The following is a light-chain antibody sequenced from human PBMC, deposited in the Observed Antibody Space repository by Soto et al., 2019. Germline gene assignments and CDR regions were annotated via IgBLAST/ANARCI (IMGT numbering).Light chain of an antibody. CDR3: QQYGSSPL. Sequence: EIVLTQSPGTLSLSPGERATLSCRASQSVSSSYLAWYQQKPGQAPRLLIYGASSRAPGTPDRFSGSGSGTDFTLTISRLEPEDFAVYYCQQYGSSPLFGQGTRLEIK. CDR1: QSVSSSY. CDR2: GAS. V-gene: IGKV3-20*01. J-gene: IGKJ5*01.